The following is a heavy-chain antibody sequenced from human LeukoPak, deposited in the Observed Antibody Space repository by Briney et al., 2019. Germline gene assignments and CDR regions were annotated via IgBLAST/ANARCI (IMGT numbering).Heavy chain of an antibody. CDR2: IYYSGST. Sequence: SETLSLTCTVSGVSISSYYWSWIRQPPGKGLEWIGYIYYSGSTNYNPSLKSRVTISVDTSKNQFSLKLSSVTAADTAVYYCAREIAYYDSSGYYRSGSSFDYWGQGTLVTVSS. D-gene: IGHD3-22*01. CDR3: AREIAYYDSSGYYRSGSSFDY. J-gene: IGHJ4*02. V-gene: IGHV4-59*01. CDR1: GVSISSYY.